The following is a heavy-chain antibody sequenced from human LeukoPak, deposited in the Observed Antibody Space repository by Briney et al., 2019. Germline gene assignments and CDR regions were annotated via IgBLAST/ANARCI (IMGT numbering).Heavy chain of an antibody. CDR3: ARDLYRIVVVPHYFDY. D-gene: IGHD3-22*01. Sequence: ETLSLTCTVSGGPISTSSYYWGWVRQPPGKGLEWVANIKKDGSEKYYVDSVKGRFTISRDNAKNSLYLQMNSLRAEDTAVYYCARDLYRIVVVPHYFDYWGQGTLVTVSS. V-gene: IGHV3-7*01. CDR1: GGPISTSSYY. J-gene: IGHJ4*02. CDR2: IKKDGSEK.